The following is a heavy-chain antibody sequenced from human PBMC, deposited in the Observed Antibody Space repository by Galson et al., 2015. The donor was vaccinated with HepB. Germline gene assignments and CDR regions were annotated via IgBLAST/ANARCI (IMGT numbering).Heavy chain of an antibody. CDR2: IYSGGST. D-gene: IGHD2-2*01. J-gene: IGHJ6*02. CDR3: AREGVPDCSSTSCYFLRERDYYYYGMDV. CDR1: GFTVSSNY. Sequence: SLRLSCAASGFTVSSNYMSWVRQAPGKGLEWVSVIYSGGSTYYANSVKGRFTISRDNSKNTLYLQMNSLRAEDTAVYYCAREGVPDCSSTSCYFLRERDYYYYGMDVWGQGTTVTVSS. V-gene: IGHV3-66*02.